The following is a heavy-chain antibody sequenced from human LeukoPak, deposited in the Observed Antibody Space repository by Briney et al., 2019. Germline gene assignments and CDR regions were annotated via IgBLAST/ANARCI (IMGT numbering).Heavy chain of an antibody. CDR2: IKQDGSEK. D-gene: IGHD4-17*01. Sequence: PGGSLRLSCAASGFTFSTYWMTWVRQAPGKGLEWVANIKQDGSEKYFVDSVKGRFTISRDNAKNSLYLQMNSLRAEDTAVYYCARDTSAVTRNWYFDLWGRGTLVTVSS. V-gene: IGHV3-7*01. J-gene: IGHJ2*01. CDR3: ARDTSAVTRNWYFDL. CDR1: GFTFSTYW.